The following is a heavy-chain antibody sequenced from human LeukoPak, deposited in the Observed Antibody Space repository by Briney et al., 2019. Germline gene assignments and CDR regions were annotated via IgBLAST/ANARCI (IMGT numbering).Heavy chain of an antibody. CDR1: GGSISSGGYY. V-gene: IGHV4-31*03. CDR3: ARTMITFGGVIASFDY. D-gene: IGHD3-16*02. CDR2: IYYSGST. J-gene: IGHJ4*02. Sequence: SQTLSLTCTASGGSISSGGYYWSWIRQHPGKGLEWIGYIYYSGSTYYNPSLKSRVTISVDTSKNQFSLKLSSVTAADTAVYYCARTMITFGGVIASFDYWGQGTLVTVSS.